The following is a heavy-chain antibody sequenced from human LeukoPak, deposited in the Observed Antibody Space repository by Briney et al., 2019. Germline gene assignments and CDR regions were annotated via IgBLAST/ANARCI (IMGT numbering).Heavy chain of an antibody. CDR2: INPNSGGT. CDR3: ARDDSWSGYYVWFDP. CDR1: GYTFTGYY. V-gene: IGHV1-2*02. D-gene: IGHD3-3*01. J-gene: IGHJ5*02. Sequence: ASVKVSCKASGYTFTGYYKHWARQAPGQGLEWMGWINPNSGGTNYAQKFQGRVTMTRDTSISTAYMELSRLRSDDTAVYYCARDDSWSGYYVWFDPWGQGTLVTVSS.